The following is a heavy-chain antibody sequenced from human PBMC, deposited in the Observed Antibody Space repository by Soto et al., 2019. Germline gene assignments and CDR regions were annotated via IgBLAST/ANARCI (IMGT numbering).Heavy chain of an antibody. D-gene: IGHD3-16*02. CDR1: GFTFSSYG. CDR2: IWYDGSNK. CDR3: ARDIMIAFGGVIVKGAGYFDY. J-gene: IGHJ4*02. V-gene: IGHV3-33*01. Sequence: QVQLVESGGGVVQPGRSLRLSCAASGFTFSSYGMHWVRQAPGKGLEWVAVIWYDGSNKYYADSVKGRFTISRDNSKNTLYLQMNSLRAEDTAVYYCARDIMIAFGGVIVKGAGYFDYCGQGTLVTVSS.